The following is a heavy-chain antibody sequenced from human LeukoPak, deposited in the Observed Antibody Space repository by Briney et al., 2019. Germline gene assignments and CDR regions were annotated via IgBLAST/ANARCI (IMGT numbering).Heavy chain of an antibody. CDR1: EFPFSSYA. CDR3: VRGHSLGPYGMDV. Sequence: GGSLRLSCSASEFPFSSYAMHRVRQAPGKGLEYVSAISDSGGSTYYADSVKGRFTISRDNSKNTLYLQMSSLRAEDTAVYFCVRGHSLGPYGMDVWGLGTTVTVSS. CDR2: ISDSGGST. D-gene: IGHD2-15*01. V-gene: IGHV3-64D*09. J-gene: IGHJ6*02.